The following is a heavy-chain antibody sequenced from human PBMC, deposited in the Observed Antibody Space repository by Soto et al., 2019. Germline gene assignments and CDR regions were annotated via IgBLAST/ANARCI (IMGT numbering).Heavy chain of an antibody. D-gene: IGHD2-8*01. J-gene: IGHJ4*02. CDR2: IYSAGST. CDR3: ATLGDGY. V-gene: IGHV3-66*01. Sequence: EVQLAESGGGLVQPGGSLRLSCAASGLTVSRNYMSWVRQAPGKGLEWVSVIYSAGSTNYADSVKGRFTISRDNSKNTLYLQMNSLRVEDTAVYYCATLGDGYWGQGTLVTVSS. CDR1: GLTVSRNY.